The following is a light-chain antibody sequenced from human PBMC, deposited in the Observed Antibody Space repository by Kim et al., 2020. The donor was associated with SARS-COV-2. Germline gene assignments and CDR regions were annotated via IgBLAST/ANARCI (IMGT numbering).Light chain of an antibody. CDR3: QQRSNWLWT. CDR2: DAS. CDR1: QSTY. V-gene: IGKV3-11*01. J-gene: IGKJ1*01. Sequence: EIVLTQSQATLSLSPGERVTLSCRASQSTYLAWYQQKPGQAPRLLMYDASKRATGIPARFSGSGSGTDFTLTISSLEPEDFAVYYCQQRSNWLWTFGQGTKVDIK.